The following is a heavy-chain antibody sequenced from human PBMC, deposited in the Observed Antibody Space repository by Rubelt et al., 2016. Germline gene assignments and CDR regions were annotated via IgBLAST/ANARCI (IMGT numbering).Heavy chain of an antibody. Sequence: GGGLVQPGGSLRLSCAASGFTFNSYAMTWVRQAPGKGLQWVSGISSSASNTYYAASVKDRFTISRDNTKNTLFLHMNSLRAEDTAVYFCARGGSSGRGHFDYWAQGTLVTVSS. J-gene: IGHJ4*02. V-gene: IGHV3-23*01. D-gene: IGHD6-19*01. CDR3: ARGGSSGRGHFDY. CDR2: ISSSASNT. CDR1: GFTFNSYA.